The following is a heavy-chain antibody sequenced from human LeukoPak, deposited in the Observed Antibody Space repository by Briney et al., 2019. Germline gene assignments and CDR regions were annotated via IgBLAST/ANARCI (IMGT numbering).Heavy chain of an antibody. J-gene: IGHJ3*02. D-gene: IGHD2-15*01. CDR1: GYHFTSYW. Sequence: GESLEISCKGSGYHFTSYWIGWVRQLPGKGLEWMGIIYPGDSDTRYSPSFQGQVTISADKSISTAYLQWSSLKASDTAMYYCARPCSGGSCYSSYDAFDIWGQGTMVTVSS. CDR2: IYPGDSDT. V-gene: IGHV5-51*01. CDR3: ARPCSGGSCYSSYDAFDI.